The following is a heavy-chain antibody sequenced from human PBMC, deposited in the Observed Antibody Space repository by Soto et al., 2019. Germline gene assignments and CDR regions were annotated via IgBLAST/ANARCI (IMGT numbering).Heavy chain of an antibody. CDR3: ARGKRGYSGYDSDFDY. J-gene: IGHJ4*02. CDR1: GFTFSSYG. Sequence: PGGSLRLSCAASGFTFSSYGMHWVRQAPGKGLEWVAVIWYDGSNKYYADSVKGRFTISRDNSKNTLYLQMNSLRAEDTAVYYCARGKRGYSGYDSDFDYWGQGTLVTVSS. D-gene: IGHD5-12*01. CDR2: IWYDGSNK. V-gene: IGHV3-33*01.